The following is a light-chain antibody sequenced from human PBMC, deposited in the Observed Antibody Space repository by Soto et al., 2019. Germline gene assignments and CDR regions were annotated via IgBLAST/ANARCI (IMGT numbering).Light chain of an antibody. CDR1: QNIGDNY. CDR2: DAS. Sequence: IVLTQSPGTLSLSPGDRATLSCRASQNIGDNYLAWYQQKPGQAPRLLIYDASRRATGIPERFSGSGSGTDFTLTINRLEPEDFAVYDCQQFGRSPRFTFGPGTKVDIK. CDR3: QQFGRSPRFT. V-gene: IGKV3-20*01. J-gene: IGKJ3*01.